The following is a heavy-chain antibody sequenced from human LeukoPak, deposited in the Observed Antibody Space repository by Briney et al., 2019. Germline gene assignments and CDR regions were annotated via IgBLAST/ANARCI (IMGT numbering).Heavy chain of an antibody. V-gene: IGHV3-23*01. CDR1: RITFSSYA. Sequence: GGSLRLSCAASRITFSSYAMSWVRQAPGMWLEWVSGISGSGDSTSYAYSVKGRFTISRDNSKNTLYLQMNSLSAEDTAVYYCAKQYSGSYRGYFNYWGQGTLVTVSS. J-gene: IGHJ4*02. CDR3: AKQYSGSYRGYFNY. D-gene: IGHD1-26*01. CDR2: ISGSGDST.